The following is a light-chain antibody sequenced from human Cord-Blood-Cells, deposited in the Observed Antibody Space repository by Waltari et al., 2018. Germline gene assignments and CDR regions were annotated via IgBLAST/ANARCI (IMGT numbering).Light chain of an antibody. CDR3: CSYAGSSTCV. CDR2: EGS. Sequence: QSALTQPASVSGSPGQSITISCTGTSSDVGSYNLASWYQQHPGKAPKLIIYEGSKRPSGVSNRFSGSKSGNTASLTISGLQAEDEADYYCCSYAGSSTCVFGGGTKLTVL. CDR1: SSDVGSYNL. V-gene: IGLV2-23*01. J-gene: IGLJ3*02.